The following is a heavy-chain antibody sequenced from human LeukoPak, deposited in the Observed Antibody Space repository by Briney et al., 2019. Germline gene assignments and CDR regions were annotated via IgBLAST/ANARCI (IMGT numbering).Heavy chain of an antibody. D-gene: IGHD3/OR15-3a*01. Sequence: ASVKVSCKASGYTFTSYYMHWVRQAPGQGLEWMGIINPSGGSTSYAQKFQGRVTMNRDTSTSTVYMELSSLRSEDTAVYYCARDAARAMARGDWYFDYWGQGTLVTVSS. CDR2: INPSGGST. CDR3: ARDAARAMARGDWYFDY. CDR1: GYTFTSYY. V-gene: IGHV1-46*01. J-gene: IGHJ4*02.